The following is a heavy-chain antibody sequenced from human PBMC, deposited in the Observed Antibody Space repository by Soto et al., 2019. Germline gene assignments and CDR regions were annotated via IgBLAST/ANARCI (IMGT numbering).Heavy chain of an antibody. V-gene: IGHV4-59*08. CDR2: IYHSGST. CDR3: AKYRGYCSGGSCPGDGFDY. J-gene: IGHJ4*02. CDR1: GVSISSYY. Sequence: SETLSLTCTVSGVSISSYYWSWIRQPPGKGLEWIGYIYHSGSTNYNPSPKSRVTISVDTSKNQFSLKLGSVTAADTAVYYCAKYRGYCSGGSCPGDGFDYWGQGSLVTVSS. D-gene: IGHD2-15*01.